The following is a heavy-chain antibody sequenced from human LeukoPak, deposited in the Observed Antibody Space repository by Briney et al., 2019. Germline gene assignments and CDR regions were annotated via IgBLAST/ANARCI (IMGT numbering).Heavy chain of an antibody. V-gene: IGHV4-4*07. J-gene: IGHJ3*02. CDR3: ARDQTYYDTSGFSLYAFDI. CDR1: GGSISSYY. CDR2: IYTSWTT. D-gene: IGHD3-22*01. Sequence: PSETLSLTCSVSGGSISSYYWSWIRQPAGKGLEWIGRIYTSWTTNYNPSLKSRGTISVDTSKNQFSLKLNSVTAADPAVYYCARDQTYYDTSGFSLYAFDIWGQGTMVTVSS.